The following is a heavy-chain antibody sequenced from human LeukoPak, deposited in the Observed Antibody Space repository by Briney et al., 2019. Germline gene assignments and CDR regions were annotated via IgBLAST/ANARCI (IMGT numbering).Heavy chain of an antibody. J-gene: IGHJ4*02. Sequence: ASVKVSCKASGYTFTAYYMHWVRQAPGQGLEWTGWINPNSGGINYEQKFQGRVTMTRDTSISTAYMELSRLTSDDTAVYYCAREAANMVRGVMGKWGQGTLVTVSS. CDR2: INPNSGGI. V-gene: IGHV1-2*02. D-gene: IGHD3-10*01. CDR3: AREAANMVRGVMGK. CDR1: GYTFTAYY.